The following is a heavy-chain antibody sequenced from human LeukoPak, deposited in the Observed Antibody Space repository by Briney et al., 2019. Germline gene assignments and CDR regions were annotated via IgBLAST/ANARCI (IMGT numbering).Heavy chain of an antibody. CDR2: ISSSSSYI. D-gene: IGHD1-26*01. CDR1: GFTFSNYA. Sequence: GGSLRLSCAASGFTFSNYAMNWVRQAPGRGLEWVSSISSSSSYIYYADSVKGRFTISRDNAKNSLYLQMNSLRAEDTAVYYCARLVAGATAHFDYWGQGTLVTVSS. CDR3: ARLVAGATAHFDY. V-gene: IGHV3-21*01. J-gene: IGHJ4*02.